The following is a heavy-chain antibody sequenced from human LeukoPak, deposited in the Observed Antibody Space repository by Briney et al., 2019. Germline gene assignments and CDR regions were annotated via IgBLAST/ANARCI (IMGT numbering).Heavy chain of an antibody. D-gene: IGHD4/OR15-4a*01. V-gene: IGHV1-69*04. CDR1: GGTFSSYA. Sequence: SVKVSCTASGGTFSSYAISWLRQAPGQGLEWMGRIIPILGIANYAQKFQGRVTITADKSTSTAYMELSSLRSEDTAVYYCARMGPMVRELEFDPWGEGTLVTVSS. J-gene: IGHJ5*02. CDR3: ARMGPMVRELEFDP. CDR2: IIPILGIA.